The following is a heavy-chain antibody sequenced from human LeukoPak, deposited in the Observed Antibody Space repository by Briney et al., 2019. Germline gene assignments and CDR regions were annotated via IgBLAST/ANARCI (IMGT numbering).Heavy chain of an antibody. CDR2: IKSKTGGETS. V-gene: IGHV3-15*07. Sequence: GGSLRLSCAASGFTFNNAWMNWVRQAPGKGLEWVGRIKSKTGGETSDYAAPVKGRFAISREDSKNTLYLQMNSLKTEDTAVYYCTTATGSGSYYMGFDYWGQGTLVTVSS. J-gene: IGHJ4*02. D-gene: IGHD3-10*01. CDR1: GFTFNNAW. CDR3: TTATGSGSYYMGFDY.